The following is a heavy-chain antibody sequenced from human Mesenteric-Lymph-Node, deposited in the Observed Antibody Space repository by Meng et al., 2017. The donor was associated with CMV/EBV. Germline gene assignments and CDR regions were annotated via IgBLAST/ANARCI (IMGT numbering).Heavy chain of an antibody. CDR3: ARGSSYDILTGYFDY. J-gene: IGHJ4*02. CDR1: GGSFSGYY. D-gene: IGHD3-9*01. CDR2: INHSGST. Sequence: QGQLHQWGAGLLNPSETLSVTCAVYGGSFSGYYWNWIHQSPEKGLEWIGEINHSGSTTYNPSFTSRIIISVDTSTNQISLNMSSVTAADTAVYYCARGSSYDILTGYFDYWGQGALVTVSS. V-gene: IGHV4-34*01.